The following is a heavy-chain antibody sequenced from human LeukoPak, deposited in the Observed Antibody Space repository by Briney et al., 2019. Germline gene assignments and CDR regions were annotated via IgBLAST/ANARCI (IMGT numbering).Heavy chain of an antibody. V-gene: IGHV3-30*04. Sequence: GGSLRLSCAASGFSFSTYAIHWVRQAPGKGLEWVAVISYDGRDKHHVDSVKGRFIISRDNSKNTLYLQMNSLRAEDTAVYYCARDRVRIASYYFDSWGQGTLVTVSS. CDR1: GFSFSTYA. J-gene: IGHJ4*02. D-gene: IGHD6-13*01. CDR2: ISYDGRDK. CDR3: ARDRVRIASYYFDS.